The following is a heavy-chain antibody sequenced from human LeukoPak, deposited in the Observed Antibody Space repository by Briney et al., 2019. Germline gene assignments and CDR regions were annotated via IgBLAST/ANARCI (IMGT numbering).Heavy chain of an antibody. D-gene: IGHD1-26*01. V-gene: IGHV3-13*04. J-gene: IGHJ3*02. CDR3: VRGLGRTTAFDI. Sequence: GGSLGLSCVVTGFSVSGYDMHWARQTTGNDLEWVAGIATGGAKVYPDPAKGRFTISRDNAKNSLYLQMNTLRAGDTAVYFCVRGLGRTTAFDIWGQATMVTVSS. CDR1: GFSVSGYD. CDR2: IATGGAK.